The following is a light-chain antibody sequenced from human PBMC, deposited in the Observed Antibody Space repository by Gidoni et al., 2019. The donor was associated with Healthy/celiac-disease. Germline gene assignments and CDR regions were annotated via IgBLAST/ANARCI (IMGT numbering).Light chain of an antibody. CDR2: GAS. CDR3: QQYNNWQT. V-gene: IGKV3-15*01. CDR1: QSVSSN. J-gene: IGKJ2*01. Sequence: EIVMTQSPATLSVSPGERATLSCRASQSVSSNLACYQQKPGQAPRLLIYGASTRATGIPARFSGSGSGTEFTLTISSLQSEDFAVYYCQQYNNWQTFGQXTKLEIK.